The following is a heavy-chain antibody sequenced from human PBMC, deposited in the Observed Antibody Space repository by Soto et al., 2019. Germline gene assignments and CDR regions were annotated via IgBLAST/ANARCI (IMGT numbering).Heavy chain of an antibody. D-gene: IGHD3-3*01. CDR2: IYPSDSDT. J-gene: IGHJ4*02. V-gene: IGHV5-51*01. CDR1: GYNFAGYW. CDR3: ARGGVSTRTFDY. Sequence: LKISCKGSGYNFAGYWIAWVRQMPGKGLELMGIIYPSDSDTRYRPSFQGQVTISADKSISSAYLQWSSLRASDTAMYYCARGGVSTRTFDYWGQRTPVTVSS.